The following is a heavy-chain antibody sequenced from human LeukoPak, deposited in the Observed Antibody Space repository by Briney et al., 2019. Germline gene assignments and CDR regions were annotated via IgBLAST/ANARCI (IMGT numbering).Heavy chain of an antibody. Sequence: PSETLSLTCAVYGGSFSDYYMSWIRQAPGKGLEWVSYISSDDTIIYYPDSVKGRFTISRNNAKSSLFLQMNSLRAEDTAVYYCARLRGVAVDMWGQGTMVTVSS. D-gene: IGHD2-15*01. CDR3: ARLRGVAVDM. CDR1: GGSFSDYY. V-gene: IGHV3-11*01. CDR2: ISSDDTII. J-gene: IGHJ3*02.